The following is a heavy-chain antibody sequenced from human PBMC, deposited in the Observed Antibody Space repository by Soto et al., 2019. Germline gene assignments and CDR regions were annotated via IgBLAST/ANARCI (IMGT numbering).Heavy chain of an antibody. CDR1: GGTFSSYA. CDR3: ARNAAGSSSSGYYYYYYGMDV. CDR2: IIPISGTA. V-gene: IGHV1-69*13. J-gene: IGHJ6*02. Sequence: SVKVSCKASGGTFSSYAISWVRQAPGQGLEWMGGIIPISGTANYAQKFQGRVTITADESTSTAYMELSSLRSEDTAVYYCARNAAGSSSSGYYYYYYGMDVWGQGTTVTVSS. D-gene: IGHD6-6*01.